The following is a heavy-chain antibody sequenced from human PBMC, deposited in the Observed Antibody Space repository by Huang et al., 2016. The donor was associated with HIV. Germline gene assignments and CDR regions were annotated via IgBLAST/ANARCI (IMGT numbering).Heavy chain of an antibody. Sequence: QVQLEQSGPAVRKPGSSVKVSCQASGGSFSDQIISWVRQAPGQRFEWMGGIIPRCRAAADAQEFKGRVTMTADESTATIYMELNSLTSEDTAVYYCAMSLRYQYDSRSYWGRYFDYWGQGTLVTVSS. CDR1: GGSFSDQI. D-gene: IGHD3-16*01. J-gene: IGHJ4*02. V-gene: IGHV1-69*01. CDR3: AMSLRYQYDSRSYWGRYFDY. CDR2: IIPRCRAA.